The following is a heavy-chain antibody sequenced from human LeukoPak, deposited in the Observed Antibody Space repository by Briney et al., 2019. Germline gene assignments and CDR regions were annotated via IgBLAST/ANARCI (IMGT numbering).Heavy chain of an antibody. D-gene: IGHD3-16*01. V-gene: IGHV3-21*01. CDR3: ARGAGRGGSDY. CDR2: ISGSSSYI. CDR1: GFTFSSYS. J-gene: IGHJ4*02. Sequence: GGSLRLSCAASGFTFSSYSMNWVRQAPGKGLEWVSSISGSSSYIYYADSVKGRFTISRDNDKNSLYLQMNSLRAEDTAVYYCARGAGRGGSDYWGQGTLVTVSS.